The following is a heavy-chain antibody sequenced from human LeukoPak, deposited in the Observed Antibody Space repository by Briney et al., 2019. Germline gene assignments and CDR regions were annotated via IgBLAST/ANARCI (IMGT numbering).Heavy chain of an antibody. CDR3: ATGYYFGSGSYGYLDY. CDR2: IYSSGDA. D-gene: IGHD3-10*01. CDR1: GFTVSSKY. Sequence: PGGSLRLSCAASGFTVSSKYMSWVRQTPGKGLQWVALIYSSGDAYTPDSVKGRFTISRDDSENTLYLQMDSLRADDTAVYYSATGYYFGSGSYGYLDYWGQGTLVTVSS. J-gene: IGHJ4*02. V-gene: IGHV3-53*01.